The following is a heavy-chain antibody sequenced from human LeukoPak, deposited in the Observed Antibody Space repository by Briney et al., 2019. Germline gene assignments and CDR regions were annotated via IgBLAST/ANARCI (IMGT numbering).Heavy chain of an antibody. D-gene: IGHD5-12*01. CDR3: ARSFRGGYSGYDSEPHFDY. J-gene: IGHJ4*02. Sequence: GASVKVSCKASGGTFSSYAISWVRQAPGQGLEWMGRIIPILGIANYAQKFQGRVTITADKSTSTAYMELSSLRSEDTAVYYCARSFRGGYSGYDSEPHFDYWGQGTLVTVSS. V-gene: IGHV1-69*04. CDR1: GGTFSSYA. CDR2: IIPILGIA.